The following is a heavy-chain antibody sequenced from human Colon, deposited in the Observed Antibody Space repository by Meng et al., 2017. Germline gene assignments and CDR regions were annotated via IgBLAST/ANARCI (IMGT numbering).Heavy chain of an antibody. D-gene: IGHD1-26*01. CDR1: GDSVSSNSYY. CDR3: ARDPLPVGPTDRGLDS. V-gene: IGHV4-31*03. CDR2: IYSGGIS. Sequence: QVQLQESGPRLVKPSQTLSLTCTVSGDSVSSNSYYWTWIRQHPGTGLEWIGYIYSGGISHYNPSLKSRITMSIDTSKNQFSLQLTSVTAADTAIYYCARDPLPVGPTDRGLDSWGQGTLVTVSS. J-gene: IGHJ4*02.